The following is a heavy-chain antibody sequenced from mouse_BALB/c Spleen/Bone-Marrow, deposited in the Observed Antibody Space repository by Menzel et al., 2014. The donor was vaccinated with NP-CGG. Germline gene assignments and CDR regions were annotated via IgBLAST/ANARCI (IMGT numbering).Heavy chain of an antibody. CDR3: ARTADGYYYAMDY. Sequence: QVQLQQSGAELMKPGASVKISCKATGYTFSNYWIEWIKQRPGHGLEWIGEILPGSGSSNYNEKLKGKAPFTADTSSNTAYMQLSSLTSEDSAVYYCARTADGYYYAMDYWGQGTSATVSS. D-gene: IGHD2-3*01. V-gene: IGHV1-9*01. CDR1: GYTFSNYW. CDR2: ILPGSGSS. J-gene: IGHJ4*01.